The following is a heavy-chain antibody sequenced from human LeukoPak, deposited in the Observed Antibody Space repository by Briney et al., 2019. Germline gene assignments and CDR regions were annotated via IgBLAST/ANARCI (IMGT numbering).Heavy chain of an antibody. CDR3: ARQEYCSGGSCYTWFDP. CDR2: IYPADSDV. Sequence: PGESLKISCKGSGYSINNYWIGWVRQMPGKGLEWMGIIYPADSDVRYSPSFQGQVTISADKSISTAYLQWSSLKASETAMYYCARQEYCSGGSCYTWFDPWGQGTLVTVSS. J-gene: IGHJ5*02. D-gene: IGHD2-15*01. V-gene: IGHV5-51*01. CDR1: GYSINNYW.